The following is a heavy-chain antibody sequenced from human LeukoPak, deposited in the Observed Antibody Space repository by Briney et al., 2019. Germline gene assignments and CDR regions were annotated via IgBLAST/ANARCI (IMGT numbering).Heavy chain of an antibody. D-gene: IGHD3-10*01. CDR1: GGSISSYY. J-gene: IGHJ5*02. Sequence: SETLSLTCTVSGGSISSYYWSWIRQPPGKGLEWVGYIYYSGSTNYNPSLKSRVTISVDTSKNQFSLKLSSVTAADTAVYYCAGASDYYGSGSFNWFDPWGQGTLVTVSS. CDR3: AGASDYYGSGSFNWFDP. CDR2: IYYSGST. V-gene: IGHV4-59*08.